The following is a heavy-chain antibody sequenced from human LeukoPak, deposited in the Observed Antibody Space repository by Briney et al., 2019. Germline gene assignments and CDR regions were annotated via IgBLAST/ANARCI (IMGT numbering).Heavy chain of an antibody. CDR3: ARAKGARYMDV. V-gene: IGHV3-21*01. CDR1: GFTFSTYW. J-gene: IGHJ6*03. D-gene: IGHD3-16*01. CDR2: ISSSSSYI. Sequence: GGSLRLSCAASGFTFSTYWMNWVRQAPGKGLEWVSSISSSSSYIYYADSVKGRFTISRDNAKNSLYLQMNSLRAEDTAVYYCARAKGARYMDVRGKGTTVTVSS.